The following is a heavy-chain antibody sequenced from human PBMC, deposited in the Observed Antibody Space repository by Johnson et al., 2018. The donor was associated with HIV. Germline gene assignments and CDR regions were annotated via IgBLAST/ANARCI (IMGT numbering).Heavy chain of an antibody. CDR1: GFPFSTYA. Sequence: QVQLVESGGGVVQPGRSLRLSCAASGFPFSTYAMYWVRQAPGKGLELVSAISYDGSDKYYADSVKGRFTISRDNSRNTLYVHMNSLRAEVTEVYYCARGKSWTQRWDKAFVSWGQEPVVTGSS. CDR3: ARGKSWTQRWDKAFVS. CDR2: ISYDGSDK. V-gene: IGHV3-30-3*01. J-gene: IGHJ3*02. D-gene: IGHD5-18*01.